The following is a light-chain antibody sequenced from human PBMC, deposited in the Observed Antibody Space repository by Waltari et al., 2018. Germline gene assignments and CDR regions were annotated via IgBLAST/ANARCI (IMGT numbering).Light chain of an antibody. CDR2: VNSDGSH. J-gene: IGLJ3*02. Sequence: QLVLTQSPSASASLGASVKLTCTLDSGHSTNIIAWHQQQPQKGPRYLMKVNSDGSHSKGDEIPDRFSGSSSSSGTDRYLTIASVQSEDEADSYCQTGGHGTWVFGGGTKLTVL. V-gene: IGLV4-69*01. CDR1: SGHSTNI. CDR3: QTGGHGTWV.